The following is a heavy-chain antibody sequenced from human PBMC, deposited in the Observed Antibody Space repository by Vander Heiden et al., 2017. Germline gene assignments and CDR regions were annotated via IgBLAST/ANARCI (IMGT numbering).Heavy chain of an antibody. CDR3: ARQGDYGDYYFDL. V-gene: IGHV4-39*01. CDR2: IYYTGKT. CDR1: GGSISSSSYY. D-gene: IGHD4-17*01. J-gene: IGHJ4*02. Sequence: QLQLQESGPGLVKPSETLSLTCTVSGGSISSSSYYWGWIRQPPGKGLEWIGSIYYTGKTYNKPSLKSRVTIPVDTSKNQFSLKVSSVTAADTAVYYCARQGDYGDYYFDLWGQGTLVTVSS.